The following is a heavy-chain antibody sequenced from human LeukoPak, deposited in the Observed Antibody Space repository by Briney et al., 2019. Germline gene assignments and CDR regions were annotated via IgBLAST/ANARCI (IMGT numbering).Heavy chain of an antibody. D-gene: IGHD3-16*01. CDR2: INPSGGST. CDR1: GYTFTSYY. CDR3: ARDLGLSVRYFDY. J-gene: IGHJ4*02. V-gene: IGHV1-46*01. Sequence: ASVKVSCKASGYTFTSYYMHWVRQAPGQGLEWMGIINPSGGSTSYAQKFQGRVTMTRDTSISTAYMELSRLRSDDTAVYYCARDLGLSVRYFDYWGQGTLVTVSS.